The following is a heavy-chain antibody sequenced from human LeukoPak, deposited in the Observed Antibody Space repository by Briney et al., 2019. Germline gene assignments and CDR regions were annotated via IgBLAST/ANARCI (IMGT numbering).Heavy chain of an antibody. CDR1: GFTFRSYE. CDR3: ARDQYGMDV. Sequence: GGSLRLSCAASGFTFRSYEMTWVRQAPGKGLEWVSYISSSGSTIYYADSVKGRFTISRDNAKNSLYLQMNSLRAEDTAVYYCARDQYGMDVWGQGTTVTVSS. V-gene: IGHV3-48*03. J-gene: IGHJ6*02. CDR2: ISSSGSTI.